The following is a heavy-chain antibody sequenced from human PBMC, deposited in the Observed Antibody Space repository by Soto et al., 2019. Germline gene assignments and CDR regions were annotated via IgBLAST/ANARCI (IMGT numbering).Heavy chain of an antibody. D-gene: IGHD3-9*01. V-gene: IGHV1-8*02. Sequence: ASVKVSCKASGYTFTSYYMHWVRQATGQGLEWMGWMNPNSGNTGYAQKFQGRVTMTRNTSISTAYMELSSLRSEDTAVYYCARGRYFDWLSEGTYYYYYYYMDVWGKGTTVTVSS. CDR2: MNPNSGNT. J-gene: IGHJ6*03. CDR3: ARGRYFDWLSEGTYYYYYYYMDV. CDR1: GYTFTSYY.